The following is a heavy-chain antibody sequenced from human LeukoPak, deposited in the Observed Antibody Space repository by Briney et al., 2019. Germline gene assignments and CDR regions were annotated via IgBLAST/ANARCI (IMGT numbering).Heavy chain of an antibody. V-gene: IGHV1-18*01. CDR2: ISAYNGNA. J-gene: IGHJ4*02. CDR3: ARDYYYDSSGYVDY. D-gene: IGHD3-22*01. Sequence: GASVKVSCKASGYTFTSYGISWLRQAPGQGLEWMGWISAYNGNANYAQNLQGRITMTTDTSTSTAYMELTSLRSDDTAVYYCARDYYYDSSGYVDYWGQGTLVTVSS. CDR1: GYTFTSYG.